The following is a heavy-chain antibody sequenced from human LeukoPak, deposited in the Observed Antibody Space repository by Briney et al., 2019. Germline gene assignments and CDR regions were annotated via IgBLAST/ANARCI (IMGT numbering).Heavy chain of an antibody. V-gene: IGHV4-39*02. J-gene: IGHJ4*02. Sequence: SETLSLTCNVSGHSINSNNYYWGWIRQPPGKGLEWIGTIYSTGSTYYSASLRSRLTISADTSHNQYSLSLTSVTAADTAVYYCARERGQQLTHFDYWGQGTLVTVSS. CDR2: IYSTGST. CDR1: GHSINSNNYY. CDR3: ARERGQQLTHFDY. D-gene: IGHD6-13*01.